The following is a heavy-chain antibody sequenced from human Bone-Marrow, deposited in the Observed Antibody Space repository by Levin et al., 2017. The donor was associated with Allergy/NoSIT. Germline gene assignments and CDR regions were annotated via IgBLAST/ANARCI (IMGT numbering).Heavy chain of an antibody. Sequence: GGSLRLSCATSGFTFKNYWMHWVRQVPGKGLVWVSRINSEGDITNYADSVKGRFTISRDNAKKTLYLQMNSLRAEDTGIYYCARDGIQGVGTMGNFWGQGTLVTVSS. CDR3: ARDGIQGVGTMGNF. J-gene: IGHJ4*02. D-gene: IGHD1-14*01. CDR2: INSEGDIT. CDR1: GFTFKNYW. V-gene: IGHV3-74*01.